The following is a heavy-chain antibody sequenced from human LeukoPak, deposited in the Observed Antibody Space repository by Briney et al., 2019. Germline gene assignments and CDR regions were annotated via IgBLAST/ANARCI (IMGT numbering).Heavy chain of an antibody. J-gene: IGHJ6*03. D-gene: IGHD3-3*01. CDR3: ARAKVTYYDFWSGYTYYYYMDV. V-gene: IGHV3-7*01. CDR2: IKQDGSEK. Sequence: GGSLRLSCAASGFTFSNYWMSWVRQAPGKGLEWVANIKQDGSEKYYVDSVKGRFTISRDNAKNSLYLQMNSLRAEDTAVYYCARAKVTYYDFWSGYTYYYYMDVWGKGTTVTVSS. CDR1: GFTFSNYW.